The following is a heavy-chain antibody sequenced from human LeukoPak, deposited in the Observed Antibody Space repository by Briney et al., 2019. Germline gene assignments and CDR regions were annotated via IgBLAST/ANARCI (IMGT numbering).Heavy chain of an antibody. CDR2: ITSGGNT. J-gene: IGHJ4*02. CDR3: ARDLGVGATNY. V-gene: IGHV3-23*01. Sequence: PGGSLRLSCAASGFIFSNYAMTWVRQAPGKGLQWVSTITSGGNTYYADSVKGRFTISRDNAKNSLYLQMNSLRAEDTAVYYCARDLGVGATNYWGQGTLVTVSS. CDR1: GFIFSNYA. D-gene: IGHD1-26*01.